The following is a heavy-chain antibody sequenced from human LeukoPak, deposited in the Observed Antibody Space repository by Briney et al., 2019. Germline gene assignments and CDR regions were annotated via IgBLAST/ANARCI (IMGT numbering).Heavy chain of an antibody. V-gene: IGHV4-34*01. CDR2: INHSGST. CDR3: ARASYLDY. CDR1: GGCFSGYY. Sequence: PSETLSLTCAVYGGCFSGYYWSWIRQPPGKGLEWIGEINHSGSTNYNPSLKSRVTTSVDTSKNQFSLKLSSVTAADTAVYYCARASYLDYWGQGTLVTVSS. J-gene: IGHJ4*02.